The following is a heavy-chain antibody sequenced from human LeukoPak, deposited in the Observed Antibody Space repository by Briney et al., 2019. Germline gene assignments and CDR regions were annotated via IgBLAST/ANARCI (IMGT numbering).Heavy chain of an antibody. CDR2: ISGSGGST. Sequence: GGSLRLSCAASGFTFSDYYMSWVRQAPGKGLEWVSAISGSGGSTYYADSVKGRFTISGDNSKNTLYLQMNSLRAEDTAVYYCAKEKDYRTFDIWGQGTMVTVSS. CDR1: GFTFSDYY. V-gene: IGHV3-23*01. CDR3: AKEKDYRTFDI. J-gene: IGHJ3*02. D-gene: IGHD4-11*01.